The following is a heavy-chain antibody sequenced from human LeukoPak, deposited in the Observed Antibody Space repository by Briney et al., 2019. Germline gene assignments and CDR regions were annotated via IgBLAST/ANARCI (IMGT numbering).Heavy chain of an antibody. CDR2: IYYSGST. J-gene: IGHJ5*02. D-gene: IGHD3-22*01. V-gene: IGHV4-39*07. CDR3: ARDYYDRSGYYFAGFDP. CDR1: GGSISSSSYY. Sequence: SETLSLTCTVSGGSISSSSYYWGWIRQPPGKGLEWIGSIYYSGSTYYNPSLKSRVTISADTSKNQFSLKLSSVTAADTAVYYCARDYYDRSGYYFAGFDPWGQGTLVTVSS.